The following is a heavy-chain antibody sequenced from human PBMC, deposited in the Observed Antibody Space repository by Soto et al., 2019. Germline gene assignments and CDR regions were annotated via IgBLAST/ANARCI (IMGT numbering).Heavy chain of an antibody. CDR1: GDSISSGGYY. CDR2: IYYSGST. CDR3: SGDPCGDIWSDYFDY. Sequence: PSETLSLTCTVSGDSISSGGYYWSWIRQHPAKGLEWIGHIYYSGSTYYNPSLKSRVTISVDTSKNQFSLKLSSVTAADTAVYYCSGDPCGDIWSDYFDYWGPGNLVTVSS. V-gene: IGHV4-31*03. D-gene: IGHD3-3*01. J-gene: IGHJ4*02.